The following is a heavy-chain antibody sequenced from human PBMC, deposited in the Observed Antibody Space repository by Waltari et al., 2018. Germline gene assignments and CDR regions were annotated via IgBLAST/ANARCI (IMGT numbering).Heavy chain of an antibody. V-gene: IGHV4-4*07. J-gene: IGHJ4*02. CDR2: IYTGGST. CDR1: GGSISSYY. Sequence: QVQLQESGPGLVKPSQTLSLTCTVSGGSISSYYWSWIRQPAGKGLEWIGRIYTGGSTTYTPPRKSRVTMSVDTSKNQFSLKLSSVTAADTAVYYCARSTGYSSSWYDYWGQGTLVTVSS. D-gene: IGHD6-13*01. CDR3: ARSTGYSSSWYDY.